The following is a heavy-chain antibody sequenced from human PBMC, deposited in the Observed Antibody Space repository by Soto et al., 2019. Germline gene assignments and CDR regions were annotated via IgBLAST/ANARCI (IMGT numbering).Heavy chain of an antibody. J-gene: IGHJ4*02. Sequence: QVQLVQSGAEVQKPGASVKVSCKASGYTFTSYGISWVRQAPGQGLEWMGWISAYNGNTNYAQKLQGRVTMTTDTSTSTGYMELRSLRSDDTAVYYCARSLRSYSGYDYFDYWGQGTLVTVS. CDR2: ISAYNGNT. V-gene: IGHV1-18*01. D-gene: IGHD5-12*01. CDR3: ARSLRSYSGYDYFDY. CDR1: GYTFTSYG.